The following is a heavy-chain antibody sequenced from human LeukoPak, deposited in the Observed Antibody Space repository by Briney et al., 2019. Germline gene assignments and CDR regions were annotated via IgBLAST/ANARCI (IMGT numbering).Heavy chain of an antibody. Sequence: PGGSLRLSCEASGFTFSSYGMHWVRQAPGKGLEWVAVISFDGSNEYYADSVKGRFTISRDDSKNTLYLQMNSLRGEDTAVYYCAKQRSGGSGWCMDYWGQGTLVTVSS. CDR1: GFTFSSYG. D-gene: IGHD6-19*01. V-gene: IGHV3-30*18. J-gene: IGHJ4*02. CDR2: ISFDGSNE. CDR3: AKQRSGGSGWCMDY.